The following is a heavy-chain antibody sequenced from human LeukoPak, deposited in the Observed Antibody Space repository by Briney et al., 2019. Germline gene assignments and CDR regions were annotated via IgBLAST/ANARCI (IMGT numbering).Heavy chain of an antibody. D-gene: IGHD1-26*01. CDR1: GGSITNYY. Sequence: SETLSLTCTVSGGSITNYYWSWIRQPPGKGLEWIGYIYYSGSTNYNPSLKSRVTISVDTSKNQFSLRLSSVTAADTAVYYCARAYSGSYYDSGFDYWGQGTLVTVSS. J-gene: IGHJ4*02. CDR2: IYYSGST. V-gene: IGHV4-59*08. CDR3: ARAYSGSYYDSGFDY.